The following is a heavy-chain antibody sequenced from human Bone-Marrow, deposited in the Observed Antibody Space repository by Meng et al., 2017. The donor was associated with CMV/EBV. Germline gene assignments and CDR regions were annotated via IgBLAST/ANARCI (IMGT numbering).Heavy chain of an antibody. V-gene: IGHV1-69*05. Sequence: SVKVSCKASGYTFTSYGISWVRQAPGQGLEWMGGIIPIFGTANYAQKFQGRVTITTDESTSTAYMELSSLRSEDTAVYYCASSLPGGYSYGYYWGQGTLVTVAS. CDR1: GYTFTSYG. J-gene: IGHJ4*02. D-gene: IGHD5-18*01. CDR2: IIPIFGTA. CDR3: ASSLPGGYSYGYY.